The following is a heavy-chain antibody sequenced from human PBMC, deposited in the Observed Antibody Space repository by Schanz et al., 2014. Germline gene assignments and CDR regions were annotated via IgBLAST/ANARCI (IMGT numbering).Heavy chain of an antibody. Sequence: EVQLVESGGCLVQPGGSLRLSCAASGFTVSSNYMSWVRQAPGKGLEWVSVLYNNGAAYYAESVRGRFAISRDNSKNTLYLQMNSLRAEDTAVYYCAKEGTVVSGSPRDYWGRGTLVTVSS. CDR2: LYNNGAA. D-gene: IGHD3-10*01. J-gene: IGHJ4*02. CDR3: AKEGTVVSGSPRDY. CDR1: GFTVSSNY. V-gene: IGHV3-66*01.